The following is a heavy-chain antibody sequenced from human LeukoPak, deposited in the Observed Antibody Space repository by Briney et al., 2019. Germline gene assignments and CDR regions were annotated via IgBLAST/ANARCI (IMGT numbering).Heavy chain of an antibody. CDR2: IRGDDYSK. D-gene: IGHD1-1*01. J-gene: IGHJ4*02. Sequence: PGGSLRLSCAAPGFTFRSSAMSWVRLTAGKGLEWVSLIRGDDYSKYYADSVKGRFTISRDNSKNTMYLQMSSLSAEDTAIYYCASRPNNSWSSPLDFWGQGTPVTVSP. V-gene: IGHV3-23*01. CDR1: GFTFRSSA. CDR3: ASRPNNSWSSPLDF.